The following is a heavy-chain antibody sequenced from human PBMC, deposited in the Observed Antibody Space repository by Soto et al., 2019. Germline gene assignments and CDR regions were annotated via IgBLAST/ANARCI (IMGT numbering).Heavy chain of an antibody. CDR3: ARGISNLQVWVRNYYYYYYMDV. D-gene: IGHD3-16*01. CDR2: MNPNSGNT. Sequence: KNGGASVKVSCKASGYTFTSYDINWVRQATGQGLEWMGWMNPNSGNTGYAQKFQGRVTMTRNTSISTAYMELSSPRSEDTAVYYCARGISNLQVWVRNYYYYYYMDVWGKGTTVTVSS. CDR1: GYTFTSYD. V-gene: IGHV1-8*01. J-gene: IGHJ6*03.